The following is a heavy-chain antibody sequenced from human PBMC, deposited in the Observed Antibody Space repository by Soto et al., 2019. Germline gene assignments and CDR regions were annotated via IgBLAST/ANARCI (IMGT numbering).Heavy chain of an antibody. Sequence: SETLSLTCTVSVGSISSSSYYWVWIRHPPGKGLEWIGSIYYSGSTYYNPSLKSRVTISVDTSKNQFSLKLSSVTAADTAVYYCATNYAYYYYYGMDVWGQGTTVTVSS. CDR3: ATNYAYYYYYGMDV. CDR1: VGSISSSSYY. J-gene: IGHJ6*02. V-gene: IGHV4-39*01. CDR2: IYYSGST. D-gene: IGHD4-4*01.